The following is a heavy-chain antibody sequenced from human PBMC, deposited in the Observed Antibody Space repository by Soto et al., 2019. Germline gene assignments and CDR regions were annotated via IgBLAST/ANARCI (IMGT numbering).Heavy chain of an antibody. CDR3: ARGPGPGYSSSWYLLRLRGKFDP. CDR2: INHSGST. D-gene: IGHD6-13*01. V-gene: IGHV4-34*01. J-gene: IGHJ5*02. CDR1: GGSFSGYY. Sequence: PSETLSLTCAVYGGSFSGYYWSWIRQPPGKGLEWIGEINHSGSTNYNPSLKSRVTISVDTSKNQFSLKLSSVTAADTAVYYCARGPGPGYSSSWYLLRLRGKFDPWGQGTLVTVS.